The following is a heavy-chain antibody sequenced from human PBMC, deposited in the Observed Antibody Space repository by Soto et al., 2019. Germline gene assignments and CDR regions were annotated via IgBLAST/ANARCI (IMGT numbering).Heavy chain of an antibody. D-gene: IGHD5-18*01. CDR3: AKDREYSYGYADY. J-gene: IGHJ4*02. V-gene: IGHV3-30*18. CDR2: IPYDSGNS. CDR1: GFTFSSYG. Sequence: QVHLVESGGGVVQPGRSLRLSCAASGFTFSSYGMYWVRQAPGRGLEWVAFIPYDSGNSYYADSVKGRFTISRDNSKNTLYLQMNSLTAEDPSVYYCAKDREYSYGYADYWGQGALVTVS.